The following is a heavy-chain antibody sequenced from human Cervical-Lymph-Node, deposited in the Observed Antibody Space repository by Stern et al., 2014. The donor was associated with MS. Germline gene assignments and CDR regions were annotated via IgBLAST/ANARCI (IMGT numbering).Heavy chain of an antibody. CDR1: GFTFDDYA. Sequence: VQLVESGGGLVQPGRSLRLSCTASGFTFDDYAMSWFRQAPGKGLEWVGFIRSRTYGGTTEYAASGKGRFTISRDDSKSIAYLQMNSLKTEDTAVYYCTRDTKISPGAPKGFDYWGQGTLVTVSS. V-gene: IGHV3-49*03. CDR3: TRDTKISPGAPKGFDY. D-gene: IGHD2-2*01. CDR2: IRSRTYGGTT. J-gene: IGHJ4*02.